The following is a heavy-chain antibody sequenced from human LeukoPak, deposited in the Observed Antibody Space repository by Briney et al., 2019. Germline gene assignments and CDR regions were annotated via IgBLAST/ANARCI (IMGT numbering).Heavy chain of an antibody. J-gene: IGHJ4*02. CDR2: IYYSGST. V-gene: IGHV4-59*08. D-gene: IGHD5-18*01. CDR1: GGSISSYY. Sequence: SETLSLTCTVSGGSISSYYWSWIRQPPGKGLEWIGYIYYSGSTNYNPSLKSRVTISVDTSKNQFSLKLSSVTAADTAVYYCARHFSDTAIFFDYWGQGTLVTVSS. CDR3: ARHFSDTAIFFDY.